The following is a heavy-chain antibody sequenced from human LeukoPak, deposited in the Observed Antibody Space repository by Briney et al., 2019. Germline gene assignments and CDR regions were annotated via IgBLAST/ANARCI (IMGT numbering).Heavy chain of an antibody. CDR3: ARSGDIVATIIPVGYYYYYGMDV. CDR2: ISAYNGNT. D-gene: IGHD5-12*01. J-gene: IGHJ6*02. CDR1: GGTFSSYA. V-gene: IGHV1-18*01. Sequence: ASVKVSCKASGGTFSSYAISWVRQVPGQGLEWMGWISAYNGNTNYAQKLQGRVTMTTDTSTSTAYMELRSLRSDDTAVYYCARSGDIVATIIPVGYYYYYGMDVWGQGTTVTVSS.